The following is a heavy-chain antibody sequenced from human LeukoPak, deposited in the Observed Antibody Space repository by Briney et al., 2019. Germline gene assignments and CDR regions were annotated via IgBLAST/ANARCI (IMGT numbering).Heavy chain of an antibody. D-gene: IGHD5-12*01. CDR2: ISSSSSYI. J-gene: IGHJ4*02. V-gene: IGHV3-21*01. CDR3: AREGEIVATSGGFDY. Sequence: GGSLRLSCAASGFTFSSYSMNWVRQAPGEGLEWVSSISSSSSYIYYADSVKGRFTISRDNAKNSLYLQMNSLRAEDTAVYYCAREGEIVATSGGFDYWGQGTLVTVSS. CDR1: GFTFSSYS.